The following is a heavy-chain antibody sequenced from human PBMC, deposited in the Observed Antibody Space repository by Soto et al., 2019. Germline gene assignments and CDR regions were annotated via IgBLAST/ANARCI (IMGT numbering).Heavy chain of an antibody. J-gene: IGHJ6*03. V-gene: IGHV1-18*01. Sequence: QVQLVQSGAEVKKPGASVKVSCKASGYTFTSHGISWVRQAPGQGPEWMGWISASNGDTNYAQKFQGRLIVTTDTSTSTGYMELRSVRSEDSAVYYCARMVRGSNIDNYHYTDVWGTGTTVTVSS. CDR1: GYTFTSHG. CDR2: ISASNGDT. CDR3: ARMVRGSNIDNYHYTDV. D-gene: IGHD3-10*01.